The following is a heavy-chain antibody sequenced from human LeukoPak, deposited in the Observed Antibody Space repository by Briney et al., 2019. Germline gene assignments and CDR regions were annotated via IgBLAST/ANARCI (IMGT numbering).Heavy chain of an antibody. CDR1: GVSFSGCY. D-gene: IGHD6-19*01. J-gene: IGHJ4*02. CDR3: ARAVAGYFDY. V-gene: IGHV4-34*01. Sequence: SETLSLTCAVSGVSFSGCYWSWIRQPPGKGLEWIGEINHSGSTDYNPSLKSRVTISVDTSKNQFSLKVSSVTAADTAVYYCARAVAGYFDYWGQGTLVTVSS. CDR2: INHSGST.